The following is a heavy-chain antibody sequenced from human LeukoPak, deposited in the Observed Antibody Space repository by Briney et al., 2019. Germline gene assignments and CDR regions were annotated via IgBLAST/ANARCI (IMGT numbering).Heavy chain of an antibody. J-gene: IGHJ4*02. Sequence: GGSLRLSCAASGFAFSRSAMNWVRQAPGKGLEWVVIISSDGSIKYYADSVRGRFTISRDNSRNTVYLQMNSLRVEDMAVYYCARGLTQIPRLATGLGHWGQGTLVTVSS. CDR3: ARGLTQIPRLATGLGH. CDR2: ISSDGSIK. CDR1: GFAFSRSA. D-gene: IGHD2-21*02. V-gene: IGHV3-30-3*01.